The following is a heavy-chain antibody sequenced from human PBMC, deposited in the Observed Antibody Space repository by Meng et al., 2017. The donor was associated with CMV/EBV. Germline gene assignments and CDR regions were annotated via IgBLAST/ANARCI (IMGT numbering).Heavy chain of an antibody. J-gene: IGHJ4*02. V-gene: IGHV5-51*01. Sequence: GGSLRLSCKGSGYSFTSHWNGWVRQMPGKGREWMGIIYPADSNTAYSPSFQGQVTISADKSINAAYLQWSSLRASDTAMYDCARRSIRCNSPKCHRGGEFDFWGQGTLVTVSS. CDR2: IYPADSNT. D-gene: IGHD2/OR15-2a*01. CDR1: GYSFTSHW. CDR3: ARRSIRCNSPKCHRGGEFDF.